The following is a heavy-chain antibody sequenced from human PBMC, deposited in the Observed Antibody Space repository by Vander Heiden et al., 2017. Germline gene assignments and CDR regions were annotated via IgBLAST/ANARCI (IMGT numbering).Heavy chain of an antibody. CDR2: IFYTGSN. D-gene: IGHD4-17*01. Sequence: VQLQESGPGLVKPSATLSLSCIVSGGSIGSSGYYWGWIRQPPGKGLQWIGSIFYTGSNHYDQSFKSRASMSADFSKNQFSLNLSSVSAADTALYYCARRSTVNPLHAFDIWGQGAMVTVSS. V-gene: IGHV4-39*01. J-gene: IGHJ3*02. CDR1: GGSIGSSGYY. CDR3: ARRSTVNPLHAFDI.